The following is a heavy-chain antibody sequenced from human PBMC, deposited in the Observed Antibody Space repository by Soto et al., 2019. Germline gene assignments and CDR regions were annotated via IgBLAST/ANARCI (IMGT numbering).Heavy chain of an antibody. CDR2: VFSSVSA. CDR3: ARDGMTTGDT. D-gene: IGHD2-21*02. V-gene: IGHV4-4*07. Sequence: TLSLTCIFSGVSVTSYTWSWVRQPANKGLEWIGRVFSSVSATYNPSLKSRVSISMDTAENRISLKLDSVTAADAGVYFCARDGMTTGDTWGPGTLVTVSS. J-gene: IGHJ4*02. CDR1: GVSVTSYT.